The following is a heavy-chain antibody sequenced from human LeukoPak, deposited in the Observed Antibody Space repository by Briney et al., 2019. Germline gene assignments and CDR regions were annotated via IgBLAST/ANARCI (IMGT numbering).Heavy chain of an antibody. CDR3: AREIDRDDYNRFLDY. D-gene: IGHD5-24*01. CDR2: INAGNGNT. V-gene: IGHV1-3*01. Sequence: GASVKVSCKTSGYTFSTYTMHWVRQAPGQRLEWMGWINAGNGNTKFSQKFQGRVTITRDTSASTAYMEMSSLRSEDTALYYCAREIDRDDYNRFLDYWGQGTLVTVSS. CDR1: GYTFSTYT. J-gene: IGHJ4*02.